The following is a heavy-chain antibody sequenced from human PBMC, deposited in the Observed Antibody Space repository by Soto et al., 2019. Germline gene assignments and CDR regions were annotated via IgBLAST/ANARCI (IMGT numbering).Heavy chain of an antibody. CDR3: ARDEYHYGSGSSYSTLDD. Sequence: QVQLEQSGAEVKKPGASVTVSCKASGYTFTNHYVHWVRQAPGQGPEWMGTINPSGGKTDYAQKFKGRITLTRDTPTSTVYMELKSLRSEDTAIYYCARDEYHYGSGSSYSTLDDWGQGTLVTVSS. D-gene: IGHD3-10*01. J-gene: IGHJ4*02. CDR2: INPSGGKT. V-gene: IGHV1-46*01. CDR1: GYTFTNHY.